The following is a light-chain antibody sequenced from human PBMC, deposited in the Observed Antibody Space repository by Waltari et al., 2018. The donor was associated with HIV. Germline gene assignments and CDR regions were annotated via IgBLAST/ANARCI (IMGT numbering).Light chain of an antibody. CDR1: QSVLYSSNNTNY. CDR3: QQYYSAPPT. CDR2: WAS. V-gene: IGKV4-1*01. Sequence: DIVMTQSPDSLAVSLGERATLNCKSSQSVLYSSNNTNYLAWYQQKPGQPPTLLIYWASSRESGVPDRFSGGGSGTDFTLTISSLQAEDVAVYYCQQYYSAPPTFGGGTKVEI. J-gene: IGKJ4*01.